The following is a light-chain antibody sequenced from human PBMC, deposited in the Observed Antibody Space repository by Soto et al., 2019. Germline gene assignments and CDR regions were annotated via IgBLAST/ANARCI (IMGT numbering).Light chain of an antibody. V-gene: IGKV3D-15*01. Sequence: EIVLTQSPGTLSLSPGERATLSCRASQTIGSSHLAWYQQKPGQAPRVLIFAASSRATGIPDRFSGSGSGTEFTLSIGSLQSEDFAVYYCQQYNDWPPTFGQGTKVDIK. CDR1: QTIGSSH. CDR3: QQYNDWPPT. CDR2: AAS. J-gene: IGKJ1*01.